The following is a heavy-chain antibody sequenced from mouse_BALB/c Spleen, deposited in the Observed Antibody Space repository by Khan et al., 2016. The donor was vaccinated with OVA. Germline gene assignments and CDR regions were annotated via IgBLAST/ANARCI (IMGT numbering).Heavy chain of an antibody. CDR2: INPSTGYS. D-gene: IGHD1-1*01. J-gene: IGHJ3*01. CDR3: ANQGSSSAWFAY. CDR1: GYTFTSYW. V-gene: IGHV1-7*01. Sequence: QVQLQQSGAELAKPGASVKMSCKASGYTFTSYWMHWVKQRPGQGLEWLGYINPSTGYSEYNQKFKDKATLTADKSSSTAYMQLSSLTSDDSAVYYCANQGSSSAWFAYWGQGTLVTVSA.